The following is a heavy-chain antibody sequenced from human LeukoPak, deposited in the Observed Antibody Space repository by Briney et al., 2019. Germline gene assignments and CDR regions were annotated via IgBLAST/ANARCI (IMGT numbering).Heavy chain of an antibody. CDR2: INPDSGFA. CDR1: GYRFIDDY. J-gene: IGHJ4*02. Sequence: EASVKVSCEASGYRFIDDYMHWVRQAPGQGLEWMGWINPDSGFANYAQKFQGRVTLTRDTSISTAYLEVRRLRSDDTAVYYCARHWSRQAVVTIDYWGQGTLVTVSS. CDR3: ARHWSRQAVVTIDY. V-gene: IGHV1-2*02. D-gene: IGHD5-18*01.